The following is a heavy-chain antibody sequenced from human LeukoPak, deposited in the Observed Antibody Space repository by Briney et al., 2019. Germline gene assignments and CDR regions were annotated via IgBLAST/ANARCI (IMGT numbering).Heavy chain of an antibody. J-gene: IGHJ4*02. CDR1: GYIFTSYG. CDR3: ARNYDILTGYYPFDY. D-gene: IGHD3-9*01. V-gene: IGHV1-18*04. CDR2: ISAYNGNT. Sequence: ASVKVSCKASGYIFTSYGISWVRQAPGQGLEWMGWISAYNGNTNYAQKLQGRVTMTTDTSTSTAYMELRSLRSDDTAVYYCARNYDILTGYYPFDYWGQGTLVTVSS.